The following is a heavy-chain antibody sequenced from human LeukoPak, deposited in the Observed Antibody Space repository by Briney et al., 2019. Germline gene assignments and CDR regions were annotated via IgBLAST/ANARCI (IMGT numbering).Heavy chain of an antibody. V-gene: IGHV4-61*08. Sequence: SETLSLTCTVSGGSVSSGGYYWSWIRQPPGKGLEWIGYIYYSGSTNYNPSLKSRVTISVDTSKNQFSLKLSSVTAADTAVYYCARDRVDSSGSYYIDYWGQGTLVTVSS. J-gene: IGHJ4*02. CDR1: GGSVSSGGYY. D-gene: IGHD3-22*01. CDR2: IYYSGST. CDR3: ARDRVDSSGSYYIDY.